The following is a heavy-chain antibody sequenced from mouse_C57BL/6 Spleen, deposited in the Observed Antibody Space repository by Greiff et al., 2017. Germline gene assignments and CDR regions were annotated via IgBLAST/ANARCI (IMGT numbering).Heavy chain of an antibody. CDR2: ISYSGST. CDR1: GYSITSGYD. V-gene: IGHV3-1*01. D-gene: IGHD1-1*01. J-gene: IGHJ1*03. Sequence: EVKLMESGPGMVKPSQSLSLTCTVTGYSITSGYDWHWIRHFPGNKLEWMGYISYSGSTNYNPSLKSRISITHDTSKNHFFLKLNSVTTEDTATYYCARDYYYGSSYGWYVDVWGTGTTVTVSS. CDR3: ARDYYYGSSYGWYVDV.